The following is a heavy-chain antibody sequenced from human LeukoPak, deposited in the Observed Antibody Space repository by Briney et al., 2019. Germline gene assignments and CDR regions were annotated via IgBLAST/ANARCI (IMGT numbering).Heavy chain of an antibody. D-gene: IGHD2-15*01. CDR3: ASSWVCSGGSCYSYYFDY. CDR2: INHSGST. J-gene: IGHJ4*02. Sequence: ETLSLTCAVYGGSFSGYYWSWIRQPPGKGLEWSGEINHSGSTNYNPSLKSGVTISVDTSKKQFSLKMSSVTAADTAVYYCASSWVCSGGSCYSYYFDYWGQGTLVTVSS. V-gene: IGHV4-34*01. CDR1: GGSFSGYY.